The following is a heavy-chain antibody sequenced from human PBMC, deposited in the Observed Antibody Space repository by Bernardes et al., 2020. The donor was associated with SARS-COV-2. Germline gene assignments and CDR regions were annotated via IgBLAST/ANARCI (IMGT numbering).Heavy chain of an antibody. Sequence: ASVKVSCKASDYTFTSYGISWVRQAPGQGLEWMGWISAYSGNTNYAQKLQGRVTMTTDTSTSTPYMKLRSLRSDDTAVYYCARTAVSENYEGFFDYWGQGTLVTVSS. CDR1: DYTFTSYG. D-gene: IGHD1-26*01. V-gene: IGHV1-18*01. J-gene: IGHJ4*02. CDR3: ARTAVSENYEGFFDY. CDR2: ISAYSGNT.